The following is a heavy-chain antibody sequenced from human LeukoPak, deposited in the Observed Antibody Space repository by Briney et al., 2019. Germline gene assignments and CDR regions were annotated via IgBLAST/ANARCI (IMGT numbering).Heavy chain of an antibody. CDR1: GGSISSGGYY. Sequence: TSQTLSLTCTVSGGSISSGGYYWSWIRQHPGKGLEWIGYIYYSGSTYYNPSLKSRVTISVDTSKNQFSLKLSSVTAADTAVYYCARVYDYGDFGFDPWGQGTLVTVSS. CDR3: ARVYDYGDFGFDP. J-gene: IGHJ5*02. V-gene: IGHV4-31*03. D-gene: IGHD4-17*01. CDR2: IYYSGST.